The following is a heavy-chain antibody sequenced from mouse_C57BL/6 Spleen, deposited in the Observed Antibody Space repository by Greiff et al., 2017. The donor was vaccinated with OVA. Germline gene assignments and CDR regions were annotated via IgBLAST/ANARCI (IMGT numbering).Heavy chain of an antibody. CDR3: ATQRDYFDY. J-gene: IGHJ2*01. Sequence: ESGPGLVKPSQSLSLTCSVTGYSITSGYYWNWIRQFPGNKLEWMGYISYDGSNNYNPSLKNRISITRDTSKNQFFLKLNSVTTEDTATYYCATQRDYFDYWGQGTTLTVSS. CDR2: ISYDGSN. CDR1: GYSITSGYY. V-gene: IGHV3-6*01.